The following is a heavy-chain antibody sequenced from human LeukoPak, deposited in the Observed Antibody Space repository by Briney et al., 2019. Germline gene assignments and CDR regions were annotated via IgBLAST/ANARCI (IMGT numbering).Heavy chain of an antibody. CDR2: INHSGST. J-gene: IGHJ4*02. Sequence: SETLSLTCAVYGGSFSGYYWSWIRQPPGNGLEWIGEINHSGSTNYNPSLKSRVTISVDTSKNQFSLKLSSVTAADTAVYYCARDYSSGHYYDYWGQGTLVTVSS. D-gene: IGHD3-22*01. CDR1: GGSFSGYY. V-gene: IGHV4-34*01. CDR3: ARDYSSGHYYDY.